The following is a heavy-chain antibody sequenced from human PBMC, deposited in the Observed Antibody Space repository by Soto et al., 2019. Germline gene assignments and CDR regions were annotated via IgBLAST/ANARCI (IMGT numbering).Heavy chain of an antibody. CDR1: GFSFGSYA. D-gene: IGHD3-22*01. CDR2: IGGDAVNT. Sequence: EVQLLESGGGLVQPGGSLRLSCAASGFSFGSYAMTWVRQAPGKGLEWVSVIGGDAVNTYYADSVKGRFTVSRDNSKNTVHMQMHRLRAEDTAVSYCARGGIHYYDSSGHVFDYWGQGTLITVAS. J-gene: IGHJ4*02. V-gene: IGHV3-23*01. CDR3: ARGGIHYYDSSGHVFDY.